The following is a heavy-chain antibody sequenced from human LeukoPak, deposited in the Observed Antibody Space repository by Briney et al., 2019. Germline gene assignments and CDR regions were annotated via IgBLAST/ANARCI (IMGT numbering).Heavy chain of an antibody. V-gene: IGHV3-23*03. D-gene: IGHD2-21*01. J-gene: IGHJ2*01. Sequence: GSLRLSCAASGFTFSTYAMSWVRQAPGKGLEWVSILYSGSDTYYSDSVKGRFTISRDDSKNILFLHMTSLKAEDTAIYYCARVGDHFHWFLDLWGRGTLVGVSS. CDR3: ARVGDHFHWFLDL. CDR2: LYSGSDT. CDR1: GFTFSTYA.